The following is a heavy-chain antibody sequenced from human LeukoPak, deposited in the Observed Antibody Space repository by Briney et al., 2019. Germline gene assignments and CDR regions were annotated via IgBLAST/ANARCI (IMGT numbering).Heavy chain of an antibody. CDR2: INHSGST. D-gene: IGHD6-19*01. CDR1: GGSFSGYY. V-gene: IGHV4-34*01. Sequence: PSETLSLTCAVYGGSFSGYYWSWIRQPPGKGLEWIGEINHSGSTNYNPSLKSRVTISVDTYKNQFSLKLSSVTAADTAVYYCARRLSIAVAGFNWFDPWGQGTLVTVSS. J-gene: IGHJ5*02. CDR3: ARRLSIAVAGFNWFDP.